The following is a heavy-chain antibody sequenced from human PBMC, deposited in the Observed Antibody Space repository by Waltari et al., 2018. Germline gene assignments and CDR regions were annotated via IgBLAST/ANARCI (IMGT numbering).Heavy chain of an antibody. CDR1: GGSITSNRHY. J-gene: IGHJ3*01. CDR2: MSYSGAT. D-gene: IGHD1-1*01. V-gene: IGHV4-39*01. CDR3: ATYLGASLGTAAFDV. Sequence: QLQLQESGPGLVKPSETLSLTCSVSGGSITSNRHYWVWIRQPPGQGLEWIGTMSYSGATYSSPSLNSRVTIYRDTSKNQLSLKLASMTAADTAVYFCATYLGASLGTAAFDVWGQGTMVTVSS.